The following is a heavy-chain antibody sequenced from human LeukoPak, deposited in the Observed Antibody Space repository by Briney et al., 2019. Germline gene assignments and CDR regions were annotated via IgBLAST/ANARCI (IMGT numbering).Heavy chain of an antibody. CDR3: ARESHYYGSTGRFDP. CDR1: GGSISSGSYY. D-gene: IGHD3-10*01. CDR2: IYTSGST. V-gene: IGHV4-61*02. Sequence: SGTLSLTCTVSGGSISSGSYYWSWIRQPAGKGLEWIGRIYTSGSTNYNPSLKSRVTISVDTSKNQFSLKLSSVTAADTAVYYCARESHYYGSTGRFDPWGQGTLATVSS. J-gene: IGHJ5*02.